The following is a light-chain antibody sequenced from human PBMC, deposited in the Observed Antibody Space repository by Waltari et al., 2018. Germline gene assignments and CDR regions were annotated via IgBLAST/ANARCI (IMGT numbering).Light chain of an antibody. V-gene: IGKV1-12*01. CDR2: AAS. J-gene: IGKJ1*01. Sequence: DIQMTQSPSSVSASVGDRVTIPCRASEDITPWLVWYQQKPGKAPKLLIYAASSLQSGVPSRFSGSGSGTDFTLTISSLQPEDFATYYCQQTNDFPRTFGQGTKVEIK. CDR1: EDITPW. CDR3: QQTNDFPRT.